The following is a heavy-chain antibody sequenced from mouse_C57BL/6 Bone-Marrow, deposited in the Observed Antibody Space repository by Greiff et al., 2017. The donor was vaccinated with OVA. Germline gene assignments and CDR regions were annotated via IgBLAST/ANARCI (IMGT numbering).Heavy chain of an antibody. J-gene: IGHJ1*03. V-gene: IGHV3-6*01. CDR1: GYSITSGYY. Sequence: EVKLQESGPGLVKPSQSLSLTCSVTGYSITSGYYWNWIRQFPGNKLEWMGYISYDGSNNYNPSLKNRISITRDTSKNQFFLKLNSVTTEDTATYYCARGGTTVVARYFDVWGTGTTVTVSS. CDR2: ISYDGSN. CDR3: ARGGTTVVARYFDV. D-gene: IGHD1-1*01.